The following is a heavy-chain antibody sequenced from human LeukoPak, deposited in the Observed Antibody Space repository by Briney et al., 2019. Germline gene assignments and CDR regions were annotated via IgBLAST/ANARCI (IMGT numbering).Heavy chain of an antibody. D-gene: IGHD2-2*01. Sequence: GGSLRLSCAASGFTFSSYDMSWVRQAPGKGLEWVSAISGSGGSTYYADSVKGRFTISRDNSKNTLYLQMNSLRAEDTAVYYCAKGGGGRGYCSSTSCYLFDYWGQGTLVTVSS. CDR3: AKGGGGRGYCSSTSCYLFDY. V-gene: IGHV3-23*01. CDR2: ISGSGGST. J-gene: IGHJ4*02. CDR1: GFTFSSYD.